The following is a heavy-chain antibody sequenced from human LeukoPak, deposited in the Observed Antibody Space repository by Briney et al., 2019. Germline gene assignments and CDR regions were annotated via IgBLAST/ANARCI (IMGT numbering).Heavy chain of an antibody. J-gene: IGHJ4*02. CDR1: GGSFSGYY. D-gene: IGHD5-12*01. CDR3: ASMATILPIDY. CDR2: INHSGST. Sequence: PSETLSLTCAVYGGSFSGYYWSWIRQSPGKGLEWIGEINHSGSTNYNPSLKSRVTISVDASKSQFSLKLSSVTAADTAVYYCASMATILPIDYWGQGTLVTVPS. V-gene: IGHV4-34*01.